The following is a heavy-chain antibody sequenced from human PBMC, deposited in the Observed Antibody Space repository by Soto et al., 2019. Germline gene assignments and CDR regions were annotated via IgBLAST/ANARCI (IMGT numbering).Heavy chain of an antibody. CDR1: GGSISNSSYY. Sequence: PSETLSLTYTVSGGSISNSSYYWGWIRQPPGKGLEWIGSIYYSGSTYYNPSLKSRVTISVDTSKNQFSLKLSSVTAADTAVYYCARRGFYYYGMDVWGQGTTVTVSS. CDR2: IYYSGST. V-gene: IGHV4-39*01. CDR3: ARRGFYYYGMDV. J-gene: IGHJ6*02.